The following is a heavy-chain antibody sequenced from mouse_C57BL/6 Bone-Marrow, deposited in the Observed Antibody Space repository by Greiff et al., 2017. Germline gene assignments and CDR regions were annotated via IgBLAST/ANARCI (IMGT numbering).Heavy chain of an antibody. J-gene: IGHJ2*01. CDR1: GFTFSDFY. Sequence: EVQRVESGGGLVQSGRSLRLSCATSGFTFSDFYMEWVRQAPGKGLEWIAASRNKANDYTTEYSASVKGRFIVSRDTSQSILYLQMNALRAEDTAMYYCARDLGRGYFDYWGQGTTLTVSS. CDR3: ARDLGRGYFDY. CDR2: SRNKANDYTT. D-gene: IGHD4-1*01. V-gene: IGHV7-1*01.